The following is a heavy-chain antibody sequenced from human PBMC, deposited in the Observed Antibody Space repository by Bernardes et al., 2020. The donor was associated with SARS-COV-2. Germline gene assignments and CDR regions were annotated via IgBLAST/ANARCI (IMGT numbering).Heavy chain of an antibody. Sequence: GGSLRLSCVASGFTFSSSEMSWVRQAPGKGLEWVSSISSSSSYIYYADSGKRRFTISRDNAKNSMYLQMNSLRAEDTALYYCARDQGGHDFWSGYLRGEIYYYYGMDVGGQGTTVTVSS. V-gene: IGHV3-21*01. CDR2: ISSSSSYI. CDR1: GFTFSSSE. J-gene: IGHJ6*02. CDR3: ARDQGGHDFWSGYLRGEIYYYYGMDV. D-gene: IGHD3-3*01.